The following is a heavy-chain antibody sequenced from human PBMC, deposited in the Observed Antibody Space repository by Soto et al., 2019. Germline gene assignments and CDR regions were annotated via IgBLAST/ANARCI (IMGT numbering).Heavy chain of an antibody. D-gene: IGHD3-10*01. J-gene: IGHJ5*02. CDR1: GYSFTSYW. CDR2: ICPGDSDT. V-gene: IGHV5-51*01. CDR3: ARVPRNYYGSGSYKSWFDP. Sequence: GESLKISCKGSGYSFTSYWIGWVRQMPGKGLEWMGIICPGDSDTRYSPSFQGQVTISADKSISTAYLQWSSLKASDTAMYYCARVPRNYYGSGSYKSWFDPWGQGTLVTVSS.